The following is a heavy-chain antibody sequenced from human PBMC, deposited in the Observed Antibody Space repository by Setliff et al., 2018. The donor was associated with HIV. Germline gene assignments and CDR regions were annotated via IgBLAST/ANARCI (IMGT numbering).Heavy chain of an antibody. CDR2: VDPSGGST. Sequence: ASVKVSCKASGYIFTSYYMHWLRQVPGQGLEWMGIVDPSGGSTHYAQKFEGRVTMTRDTSTSTFHMELSSLTSEDRSIYYCARDGRAVTSLMVVVSLKNGMDVWGQGTTVTVSS. CDR1: GYIFTSYY. J-gene: IGHJ6*02. V-gene: IGHV1-46*01. CDR3: ARDGRAVTSLMVVVSLKNGMDV. D-gene: IGHD3-22*01.